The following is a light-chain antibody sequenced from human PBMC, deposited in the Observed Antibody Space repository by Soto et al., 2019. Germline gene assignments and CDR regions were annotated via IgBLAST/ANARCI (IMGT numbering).Light chain of an antibody. J-gene: IGLJ1*01. V-gene: IGLV2-11*01. CDR1: SSDVGGYNF. Sequence: QSALTQSRSVSGSPGQSVTISCTGTSSDVGGYNFVSWYQQYPGKAPKLIIYDVTKRPSGVPDRFSGSKSGNTASLTISGLQTDVEADYYCCSYAGSYTHVFGTGTKVTVL. CDR3: CSYAGSYTHV. CDR2: DVT.